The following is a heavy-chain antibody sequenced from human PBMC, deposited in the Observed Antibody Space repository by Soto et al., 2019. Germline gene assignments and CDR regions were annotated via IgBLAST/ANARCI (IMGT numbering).Heavy chain of an antibody. D-gene: IGHD3-16*01. Sequence: PGGSLRLSCAASEFTFSSYAMSWVRQAPGKGLEWVSAISGSGGSTYYADSVKGRFTISRDNSKNTLYLQMNSLRAEDTAVYYCAKVEFRVPYTGDFDYWGQGTLVTVSS. CDR1: EFTFSSYA. J-gene: IGHJ4*02. CDR3: AKVEFRVPYTGDFDY. CDR2: ISGSGGST. V-gene: IGHV3-23*01.